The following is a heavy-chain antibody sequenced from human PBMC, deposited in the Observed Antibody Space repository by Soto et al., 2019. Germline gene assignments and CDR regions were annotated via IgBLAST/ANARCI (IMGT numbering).Heavy chain of an antibody. V-gene: IGHV1-18*01. CDR3: AREGTCSSTSCPTYFSFGMDV. J-gene: IGHJ6*02. CDR2: ISAYNGNT. CDR1: GYTFASYG. D-gene: IGHD2-2*01. Sequence: QVKLVQSGAEVKKPGASVKVSCKASGYTFASYGISWVRQAPGQGLEWMGWISAYNGNTNYAQKFQGRVTMTTDTVTTTPDMEGRSLRSDDTAVYYCAREGTCSSTSCPTYFSFGMDVWGQGTTVTVSS.